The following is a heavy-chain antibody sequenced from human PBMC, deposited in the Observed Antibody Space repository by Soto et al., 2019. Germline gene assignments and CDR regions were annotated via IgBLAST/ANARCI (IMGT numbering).Heavy chain of an antibody. Sequence: GGSLRLSCAASGFRFDDFAMHWVRQAPGKGLEWVSGISWNSGNIGYADSVKGRFTTSRDNAKNSLYLQMNSLRPEDTALYYCARFDYSRSSKWLDPWGQGTLVTVSS. CDR3: ARFDYSRSSKWLDP. CDR1: GFRFDDFA. J-gene: IGHJ5*02. V-gene: IGHV3-9*01. CDR2: ISWNSGNI. D-gene: IGHD6-6*01.